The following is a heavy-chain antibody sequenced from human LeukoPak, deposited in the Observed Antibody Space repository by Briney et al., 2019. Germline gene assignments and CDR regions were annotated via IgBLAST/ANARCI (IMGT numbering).Heavy chain of an antibody. V-gene: IGHV1-46*01. CDR1: GYTFTSHY. D-gene: IGHD1-26*01. CDR2: ISPRGGRK. J-gene: IGHJ4*02. CDR3: ARDGAPGTYYFDY. Sequence: GASVKVSCKASGYTFTSHYIHWVRHAPGQGLEWMGMISPRGGRKSYPQKFQGRVTMTTDTSTTTSTVYMELSSLRSEDTAVYFCARDGAPGTYYFDYWGQGTLVTVSS.